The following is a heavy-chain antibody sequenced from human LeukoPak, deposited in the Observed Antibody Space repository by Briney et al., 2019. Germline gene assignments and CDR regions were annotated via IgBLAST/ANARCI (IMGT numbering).Heavy chain of an antibody. CDR1: GFTFSNYG. CDR2: IRFDGSNK. CDR3: ARVRFGTEWYSSDDFAF. V-gene: IGHV3-30*02. Sequence: GGSLRLSCAASGFTFSNYGMHWVRQAPGKGLEWVAFIRFDGSNKYYADSVKGRFTISRDNSNNTLYLQMSSLRTVDTAIYYCARVRFGTEWYSSDDFAFWGQGTMVTVAS. D-gene: IGHD3-3*01. J-gene: IGHJ3*01.